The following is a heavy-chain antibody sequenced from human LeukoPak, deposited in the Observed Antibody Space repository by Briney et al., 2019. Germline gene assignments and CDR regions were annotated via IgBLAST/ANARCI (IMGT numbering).Heavy chain of an antibody. D-gene: IGHD2-8*02. CDR2: MSPNNGHT. CDR3: ARNPYGTGHFDP. J-gene: IGHJ5*02. CDR1: GYTFTTYD. Sequence: ASVKVSCKASGYTFTTYDIKWVRQATGRGLEWLGWMSPNNGHTGYAQKFQGRVTLTRDTSINTAYMELSSLTSEDTAVYYCARNPYGTGHFDPWGQGSLVTVSS. V-gene: IGHV1-8*01.